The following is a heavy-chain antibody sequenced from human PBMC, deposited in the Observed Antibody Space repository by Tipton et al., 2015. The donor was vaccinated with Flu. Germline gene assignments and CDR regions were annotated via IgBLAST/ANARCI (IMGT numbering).Heavy chain of an antibody. J-gene: IGHJ5*02. CDR1: GGSISSGSYY. V-gene: IGHV4-61*02. D-gene: IGHD1-14*01. Sequence: LRLSCTVSGGSISSGSYYWSWIRQPAGKGLEWIGRIYTSGSTNYNPSLKSRVTISVDTSKNQFSLKLSSVTAADTAVYHCARRGNWYGDWFDPWGQGTLVTVSS. CDR3: ARRGNWYGDWFDP. CDR2: IYTSGST.